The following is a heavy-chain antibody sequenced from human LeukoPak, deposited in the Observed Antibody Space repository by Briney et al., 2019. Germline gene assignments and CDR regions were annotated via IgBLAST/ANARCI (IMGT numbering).Heavy chain of an antibody. D-gene: IGHD3-3*01. CDR3: ARQGRRMGYDFWSGYRHFDY. CDR1: GGSISSSSYY. V-gene: IGHV4-39*01. J-gene: IGHJ4*02. Sequence: PSETLSLTCTVSGGSISSSSYYWGWIRQPPGKGLEWIGCIYYSGSTYYKPSLKSRVTISVDTSKNQFSLKVSSVTAADTAVYYCARQGRRMGYDFWSGYRHFDYWGQGTLVTVSS. CDR2: IYYSGST.